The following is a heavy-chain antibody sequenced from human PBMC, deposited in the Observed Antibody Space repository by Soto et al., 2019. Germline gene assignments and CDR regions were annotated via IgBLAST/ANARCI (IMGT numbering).Heavy chain of an antibody. V-gene: IGHV3-66*01. Sequence: EVQLVESGGGLVQPGGSLRLSCAASGFTVSSNYMSWVRQAPGKGLEWVSVIYSGGSTYYADSVKGRFTISRDNSKNTLYLQMNSLRAEDTAVYYCARDPRYDFWSGSQYFDYWGQGILVTVSS. J-gene: IGHJ4*02. CDR3: ARDPRYDFWSGSQYFDY. CDR1: GFTVSSNY. CDR2: IYSGGST. D-gene: IGHD3-3*01.